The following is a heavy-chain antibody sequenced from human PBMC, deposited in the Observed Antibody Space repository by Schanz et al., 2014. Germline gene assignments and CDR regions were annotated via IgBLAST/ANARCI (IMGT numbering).Heavy chain of an antibody. CDR2: IIPILGIA. CDR3: ARGYGDSPTDV. D-gene: IGHD4-17*01. J-gene: IGHJ4*02. V-gene: IGHV1-69*02. Sequence: QVQLVQSEAAVKKPGSSVKVSCKASGGTFSSYTISWVRQAPGQGLEWMGRIIPILGIANYAQNFQGRVTITADKSTSTAYMELTSLRSEDTAVYYCARGYGDSPTDVWGQGTLVTVSS. CDR1: GGTFSSYT.